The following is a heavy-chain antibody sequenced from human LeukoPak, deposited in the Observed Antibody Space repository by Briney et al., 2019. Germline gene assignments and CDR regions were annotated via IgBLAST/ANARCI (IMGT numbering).Heavy chain of an antibody. D-gene: IGHD6-19*01. Sequence: GRSLRLSCAGSGFTFNNYAMHWVRQPPGKGLEWVSGISWNSGSIDYADSVKGRFTISRDNAKNSLYLQMNSLRVEDTAFYYCAKDNRRHYTSGPNPDSLHWGQGALVTVSS. CDR1: GFTFNNYA. V-gene: IGHV3-9*01. CDR2: ISWNSGSI. J-gene: IGHJ4*02. CDR3: AKDNRRHYTSGPNPDSLH.